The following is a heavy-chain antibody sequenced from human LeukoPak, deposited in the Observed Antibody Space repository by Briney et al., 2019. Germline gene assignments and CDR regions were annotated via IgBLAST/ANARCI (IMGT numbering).Heavy chain of an antibody. J-gene: IGHJ4*02. D-gene: IGHD6-13*01. V-gene: IGHV3-23*01. CDR3: AKDSRSSSSRGAFDY. Sequence: GGSLRLSCAASGFTFSSYAMNWVRQAPGKGLEWVSAISGSGDSTYYADSVKGRFTVSRDNSENTLYLQMNSLRAEDTALYYCAKDSRSSSSRGAFDYWGQGTLVTFSS. CDR1: GFTFSSYA. CDR2: ISGSGDST.